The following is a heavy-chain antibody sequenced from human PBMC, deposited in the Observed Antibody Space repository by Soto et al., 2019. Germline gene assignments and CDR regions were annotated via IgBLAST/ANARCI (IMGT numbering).Heavy chain of an antibody. Sequence: SVKVSCKASGGTFSSYAISWVRQAPGQGLEWMGGIIPIFGTANYAQKFQGRVTITADESTSTAYMELSSLRSEDTALYYCATSYCSSTSCYYNWFDPWGQGTLVTV. D-gene: IGHD2-2*01. CDR3: ATSYCSSTSCYYNWFDP. V-gene: IGHV1-69*13. CDR2: IIPIFGTA. J-gene: IGHJ5*01. CDR1: GGTFSSYA.